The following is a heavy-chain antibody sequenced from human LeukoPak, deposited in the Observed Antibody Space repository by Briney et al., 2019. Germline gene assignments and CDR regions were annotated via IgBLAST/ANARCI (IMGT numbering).Heavy chain of an antibody. CDR1: GGSFSGYY. CDR3: ARVMTTVATRGYFDL. V-gene: IGHV4-34*01. CDR2: INHSGST. Sequence: SETLSLTCAVYGGSFSGYYWSSIRQPPGKGLEWIGEINHSGSTNYNPSLKSRVTISVDTSKNQFSLKLSSVTAADTAVYYCARVMTTVATRGYFDLWGRGTLVTVSS. J-gene: IGHJ2*01. D-gene: IGHD4-23*01.